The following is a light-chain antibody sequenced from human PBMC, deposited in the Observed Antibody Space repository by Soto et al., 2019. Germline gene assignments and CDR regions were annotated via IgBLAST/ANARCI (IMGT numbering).Light chain of an antibody. CDR1: SSDIGRYNY. V-gene: IGLV2-14*01. CDR2: EVS. J-gene: IGLJ2*01. Sequence: QSALGQPASVSGSPGQSITISCTGTSSDIGRYNYVSWYQQHPGMAPQLLIYEVSDRPSGVSNRFSGSTSGNTASLTISGLQAEDEADYVCTSYTTTTAVIFGGGTKVTV. CDR3: TSYTTTTAVI.